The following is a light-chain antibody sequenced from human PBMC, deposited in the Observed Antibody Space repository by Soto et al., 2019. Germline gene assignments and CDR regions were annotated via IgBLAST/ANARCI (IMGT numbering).Light chain of an antibody. CDR1: QSVSSSY. CDR2: GAS. V-gene: IGKV3-20*01. J-gene: IGKJ4*01. Sequence: EILLTQSPGTLSLYPGERATLSCRASQSVSSSYLAWYQQKPGQAPGLLIYGASSRATGIPDRFSGSGSGTDFTLTIRRLEPEDFAVYYCQQYGSSPLTFGGGTKVEIK. CDR3: QQYGSSPLT.